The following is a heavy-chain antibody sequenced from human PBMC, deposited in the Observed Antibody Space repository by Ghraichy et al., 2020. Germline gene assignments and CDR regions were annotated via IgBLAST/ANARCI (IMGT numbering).Heavy chain of an antibody. J-gene: IGHJ4*02. V-gene: IGHV4-59*01. CDR1: GGSISSYY. Sequence: SETLSLTCTVSGGSISSYYWSWIRQPPGKGLEWIGYIYYSGSTNYNPSLKSRVTISVDTSKNQFSLKLSSVTAADTAVYYCARDRYPGALGYWGQGTLVTVSS. CDR2: IYYSGST. D-gene: IGHD1-1*01. CDR3: ARDRYPGALGY.